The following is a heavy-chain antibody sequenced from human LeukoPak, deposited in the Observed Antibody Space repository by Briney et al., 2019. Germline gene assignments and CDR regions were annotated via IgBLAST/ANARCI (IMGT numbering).Heavy chain of an antibody. CDR3: AKDIESAVTGLDY. J-gene: IGHJ4*02. Sequence: GGSLRLSRAASGFTFDDYAMHWVRQAPGKGLEWVSGISWNSGSIGYADSVKGRFTISRDNAKNSLYLQMNSLRAEDTALYYCAKDIESAVTGLDYWGQGTLVTVSS. D-gene: IGHD6-19*01. V-gene: IGHV3-9*01. CDR1: GFTFDDYA. CDR2: ISWNSGSI.